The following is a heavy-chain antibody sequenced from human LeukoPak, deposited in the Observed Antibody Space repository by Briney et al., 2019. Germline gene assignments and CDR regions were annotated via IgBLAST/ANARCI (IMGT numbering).Heavy chain of an antibody. D-gene: IGHD1-14*01. Sequence: GGSLRLSCAASGFTFSSYAMHWVRQAPGKGLEWVAVISYDGSNKYYADSVKDRFTISRDNSKNTLYLQMNSLRAEDTAVYYCARDVREPSSYGMDVWGQGTTVTVSS. V-gene: IGHV3-30-3*01. CDR3: ARDVREPSSYGMDV. CDR2: ISYDGSNK. J-gene: IGHJ6*02. CDR1: GFTFSSYA.